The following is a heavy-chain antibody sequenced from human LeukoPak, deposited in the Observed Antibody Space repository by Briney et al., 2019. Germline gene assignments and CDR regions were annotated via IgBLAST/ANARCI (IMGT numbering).Heavy chain of an antibody. D-gene: IGHD6-13*01. CDR3: AREGRAAAGTDWFDP. J-gene: IGHJ5*02. Sequence: PGGSLRLSCAASGFIFSSYEMNWVRQAPGKGLELVSYIDSTGTTIYYADSVKGRFTISRDNAKNSLYLQMNSLTAEDTAVYYCAREGRAAAGTDWFDPWGQGTLVPVSS. CDR2: IDSTGTTI. V-gene: IGHV3-48*03. CDR1: GFIFSSYE.